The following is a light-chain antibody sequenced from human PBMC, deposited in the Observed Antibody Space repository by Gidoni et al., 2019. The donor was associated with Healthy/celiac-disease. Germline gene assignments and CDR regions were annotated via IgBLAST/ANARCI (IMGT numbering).Light chain of an antibody. J-gene: IGKJ4*01. CDR1: QSVLYSSNNQNY. CDR3: QQYYSTLLT. V-gene: IGKV4-1*01. Sequence: DLVMTQSPDSLAVSLGERATINCKSSQSVLYSSNNQNYLAWYQQKPGQPPKLRIYWASTRESGVPDRVSGSGSGTDFTLTISSLQAEDVAVYYCQQYYSTLLTFXGXTKVEIK. CDR2: WAS.